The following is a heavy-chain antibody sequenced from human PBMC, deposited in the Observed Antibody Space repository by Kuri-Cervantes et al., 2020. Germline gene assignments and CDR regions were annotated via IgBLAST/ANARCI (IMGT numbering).Heavy chain of an antibody. Sequence: SVKVSCKASGGTFSSYAISWVRQAPGQGLEWMGGIIPIFGTANYAQKFQGRVTITADESTSTAYMELSSLRSEDTALYYCAKDMTLTGYLLFDYWGQGTLVTVSS. D-gene: IGHD3-9*01. J-gene: IGHJ4*02. V-gene: IGHV1-69*13. CDR3: AKDMTLTGYLLFDY. CDR2: IIPIFGTA. CDR1: GGTFSSYA.